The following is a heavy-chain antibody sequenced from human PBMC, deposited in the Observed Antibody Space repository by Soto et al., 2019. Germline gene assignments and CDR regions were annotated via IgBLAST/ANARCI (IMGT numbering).Heavy chain of an antibody. J-gene: IGHJ5*01. CDR2: IKSQGEGGTT. Sequence: GGSLRLSCAASGFSFSDAWMTWVRQAPGKRLEWVGRIKSQGEGGTTEYGAPAKGRFTISRDDSENTLHLQMNSLKTEDTAVYYCATFRSYSDSWGHGTLVTVSS. V-gene: IGHV3-15*01. CDR1: GFSFSDAW. D-gene: IGHD1-26*01. CDR3: ATFRSYSDS.